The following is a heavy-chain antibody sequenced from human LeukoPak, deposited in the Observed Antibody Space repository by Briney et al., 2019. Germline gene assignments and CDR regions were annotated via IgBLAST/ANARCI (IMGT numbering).Heavy chain of an antibody. CDR2: INPNSGGT. Sequence: GASVKVSCKASGYTFTGYYMHWVRQAPGQGLEWMGWINPNSGGTNYAQKFQGWVTMTRDTCISTAYMELSRLRSDDTAVYYCARAGKDGYNNVGPSDYWGQGTLVTVSS. D-gene: IGHD5-24*01. J-gene: IGHJ4*02. V-gene: IGHV1-2*04. CDR3: ARAGKDGYNNVGPSDY. CDR1: GYTFTGYY.